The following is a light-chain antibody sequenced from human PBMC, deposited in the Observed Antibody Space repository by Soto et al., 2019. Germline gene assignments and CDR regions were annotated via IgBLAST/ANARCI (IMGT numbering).Light chain of an antibody. CDR1: SSDVGGYDY. CDR2: EVN. J-gene: IGLJ3*02. V-gene: IGLV2-14*01. CDR3: TSYTSSSVNWV. Sequence: QSALTQPASVSGSPGQSITISCTGTSSDVGGYDYVSWYQQYPGKAPTLMIYEVNNRPSGVSTHFSGSKSGNTASLTISGLQAEDEADYYCTSYTSSSVNWVFGGGTKLTVL.